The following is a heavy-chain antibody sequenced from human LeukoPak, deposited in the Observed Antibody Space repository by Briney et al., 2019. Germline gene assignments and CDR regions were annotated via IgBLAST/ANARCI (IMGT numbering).Heavy chain of an antibody. D-gene: IGHD3-22*01. V-gene: IGHV3-48*02. CDR1: GFTFSSYS. J-gene: IGHJ4*02. Sequence: GGSLRLSCAASGFTFSSYSMNWVRQAPGKGLEWVSHITASGTAMFYADSVKGRFTISRDNAKNSLYLQMNSLRDEDTAVYYCARVSPYYDGSGYYANWGQGTLVIVPS. CDR2: ITASGTAM. CDR3: ARVSPYYDGSGYYAN.